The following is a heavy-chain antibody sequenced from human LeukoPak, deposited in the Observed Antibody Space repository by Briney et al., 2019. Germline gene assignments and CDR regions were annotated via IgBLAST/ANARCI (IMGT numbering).Heavy chain of an antibody. CDR1: AFTFSSYA. D-gene: IGHD1-26*01. Sequence: TGGSLRLSCAASAFTFSSYAMSWVRQAPGKGLEWVAFIRYDGFNKYYADSVKGRFTISRDNSKNTLYLQMNSLRAEDTAVYYCARDQRGSNWFDPWGQGTLVTVSS. CDR2: IRYDGFNK. J-gene: IGHJ5*02. CDR3: ARDQRGSNWFDP. V-gene: IGHV3-30*02.